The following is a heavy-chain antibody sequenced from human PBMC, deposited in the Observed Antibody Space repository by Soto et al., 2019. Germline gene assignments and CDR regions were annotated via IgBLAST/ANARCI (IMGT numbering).Heavy chain of an antibody. D-gene: IGHD1-26*01. V-gene: IGHV1-2*04. CDR3: AREGPTVGATNTLDY. CDR2: INPNSGGT. CDR1: GYTFTGYY. Sequence: QVQLVQSGAEVKKPGASVKVSCKASGYTFTGYYMHWVRQAPGQGLEWMGWINPNSGGTNYAQKFQGWVTMTRDTSISTAYMELSRLRSDDTAVYYCAREGPTVGATNTLDYWGQGTLVTVSS. J-gene: IGHJ4*02.